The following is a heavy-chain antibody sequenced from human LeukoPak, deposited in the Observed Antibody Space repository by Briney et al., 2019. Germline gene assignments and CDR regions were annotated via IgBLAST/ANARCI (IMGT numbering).Heavy chain of an antibody. CDR2: IKYDGSLK. Sequence: GGSLRLSCAASGFSFSSYWMAWVRQAPGKGLEWVANIKYDGSLKFYGGSVKGRFTISRDNTKNSLYLEMNSLRAEDTAVYYCARDRYSGEGFDYWGQGTLVTVSS. CDR3: ARDRYSGEGFDY. D-gene: IGHD3-10*01. CDR1: GFSFSSYW. J-gene: IGHJ4*02. V-gene: IGHV3-7*01.